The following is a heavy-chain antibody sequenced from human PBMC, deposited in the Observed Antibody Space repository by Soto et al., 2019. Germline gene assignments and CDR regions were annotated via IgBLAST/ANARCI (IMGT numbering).Heavy chain of an antibody. CDR1: GFTFSACA. CDR3: VKDRWIDH. V-gene: IGHV3-23*01. D-gene: IGHD2-15*01. CDR2: ISGSGDET. Sequence: GGSLRHSCAVSGFTFSACAMSWVRQAPGKGLEWVSAISGSGDETFHAHSVKGRFTTSRDNSKNTLYLQMSSLRVEETAVYYCVKDRWIDHWGQGTLVTVSS. J-gene: IGHJ4*02.